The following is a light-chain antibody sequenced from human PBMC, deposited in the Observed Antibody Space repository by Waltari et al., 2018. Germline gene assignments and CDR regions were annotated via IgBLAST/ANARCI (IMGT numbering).Light chain of an antibody. Sequence: LVLTQSPPASASLGASVKLPCTLSSGHSSNVITWLQQQPEKGPRYLMKVNSDGSHSKGDEIPDRFSGSSSGAERYLTISSLQSEDEADYYCQTGGHGTWVFGGGTKLTVL. CDR1: SGHSSNV. J-gene: IGLJ3*02. CDR2: VNSDGSH. CDR3: QTGGHGTWV. V-gene: IGLV4-69*01.